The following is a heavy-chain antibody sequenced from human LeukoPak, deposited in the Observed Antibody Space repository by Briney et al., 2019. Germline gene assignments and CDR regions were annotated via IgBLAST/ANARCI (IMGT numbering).Heavy chain of an antibody. CDR2: IVVGSGNT. CDR1: GFTFTSSA. V-gene: IGHV1-58*02. D-gene: IGHD4-23*01. Sequence: SVKVSCKASGFTFTSSAMQWVRQARGQRLEWIGWIVVGSGNTNYAQKFQERVTITRDMSTSTAYMELSSLRSEDTAVYYCAARGARVVTRRYFDLWGRGTLVTVSS. J-gene: IGHJ2*01. CDR3: AARGARVVTRRYFDL.